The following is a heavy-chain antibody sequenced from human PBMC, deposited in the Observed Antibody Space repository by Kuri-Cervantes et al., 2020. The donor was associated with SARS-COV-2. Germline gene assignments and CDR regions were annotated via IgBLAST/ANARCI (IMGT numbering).Heavy chain of an antibody. D-gene: IGHD6-6*01. CDR2: IRYDGSDK. V-gene: IGHV3-30*02. CDR3: TRGSIAGRRGIFDF. CDR1: GFTFSGYD. Sequence: GGSLRPPCVPSGFTFSGYDMHWVRQAPGKGRVWVALIRYDGSDKYYADSVTGRFTISRDSSKNTVYLQMNSLRGDATAVYYCTRGSIAGRRGIFDFWGQGTVVTVSS. J-gene: IGHJ4*02.